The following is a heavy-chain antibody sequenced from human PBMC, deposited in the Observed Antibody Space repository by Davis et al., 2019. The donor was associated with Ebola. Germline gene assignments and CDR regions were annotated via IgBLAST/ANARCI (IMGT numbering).Heavy chain of an antibody. CDR2: INHSGST. V-gene: IGHV4-34*01. Sequence: MPSETLSLTCAVYGGSFSGYYWSWIRQPPGKGLEWIGEINHSGSTNYNPSLKSRVTISVDTSKNQFSLHLNSVTPEDTAVYYCARHQNVWYYFDHWGQGALVTVSS. CDR1: GGSFSGYY. CDR3: ARHQNVWYYFDH. D-gene: IGHD2-8*02. J-gene: IGHJ4*02.